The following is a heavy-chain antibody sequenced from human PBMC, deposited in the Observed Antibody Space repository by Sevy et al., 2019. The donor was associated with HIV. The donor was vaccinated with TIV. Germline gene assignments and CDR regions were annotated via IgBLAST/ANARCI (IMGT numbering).Heavy chain of an antibody. V-gene: IGHV3-23*01. D-gene: IGHD3-22*01. CDR1: GFTFRTYA. Sequence: GGSLRLSCTASGFTFRTYAMSWVRQAPGKGLDWVSGKGLEWVSAISGSDSKYYADSVKGRFTISRDNSRNTLYLQMNSLGADDTAVYYCAGRNYYDSSGYYGPFDIWGQGTMVTVSS. J-gene: IGHJ3*02. CDR2: ISGSDSK. CDR3: AGRNYYDSSGYYGPFDI.